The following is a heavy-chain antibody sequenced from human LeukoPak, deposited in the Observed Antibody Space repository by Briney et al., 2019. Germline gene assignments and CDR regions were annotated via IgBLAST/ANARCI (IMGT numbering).Heavy chain of an antibody. V-gene: IGHV3-53*01. CDR2: IYSDGST. CDR1: GFTVSSKY. Sequence: GGSLRLSCAASGFTVSSKYMSWVRQAPGKGLEWVSIIYSDGSTYYADSVKGRFTVSRDNSQNTVFLQMNSLRAEDTAVYYCAKSGYNRFDYWGQGTLVTVSS. J-gene: IGHJ4*02. D-gene: IGHD5-24*01. CDR3: AKSGYNRFDY.